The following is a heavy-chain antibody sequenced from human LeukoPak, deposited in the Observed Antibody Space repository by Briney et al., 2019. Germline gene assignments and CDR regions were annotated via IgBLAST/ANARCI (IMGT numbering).Heavy chain of an antibody. CDR2: IKSKTDGGTI. J-gene: IGHJ4*02. D-gene: IGHD5-18*01. Sequence: PGGSLRLSCAASGFTFSSYGMHWVRQAPGKGLEWVGRIKSKTDGGTIDYAAPVKGRFTISRDDSKNTLYLQMNSLKTEDTAMYYCVTDKGYIYASGDYWGQGTLVTVSS. CDR1: GFTFSSYG. V-gene: IGHV3-15*01. CDR3: VTDKGYIYASGDY.